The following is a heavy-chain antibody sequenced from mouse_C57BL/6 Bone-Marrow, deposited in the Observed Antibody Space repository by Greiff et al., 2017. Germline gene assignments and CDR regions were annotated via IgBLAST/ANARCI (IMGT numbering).Heavy chain of an antibody. D-gene: IGHD2-5*01. CDR2: IHPNSGST. V-gene: IGHV1-64*01. CDR1: GYTFTSYW. J-gene: IGHJ2*01. Sequence: QVQLQQPGAELVKPGASVKLSCKASGYTFTSYWMPWVKQRPGQGLEWIGMIHPNSGSTTYNEKFKSKATLTVDKTSSTAYMKLSSLASEDSAVYYCARSGYSTFFDYWGQGTTLTVAS. CDR3: ARSGYSTFFDY.